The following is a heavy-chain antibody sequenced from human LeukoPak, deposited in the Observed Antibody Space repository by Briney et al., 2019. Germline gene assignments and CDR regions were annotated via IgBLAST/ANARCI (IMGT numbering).Heavy chain of an antibody. Sequence: GGSLRLSCAASGFTFSSYGMHWVRQAPGKGLEWVAVIWYDGSNKYYADSVKGRFTISRDNSKNTLYLQMNSLRAEDTAVYYCATQPLYYYDSSGYYYAGYWGQGTLVTVSS. CDR1: GFTFSSYG. D-gene: IGHD3-22*01. J-gene: IGHJ4*02. V-gene: IGHV3-33*01. CDR2: IWYDGSNK. CDR3: ATQPLYYYDSSGYYYAGY.